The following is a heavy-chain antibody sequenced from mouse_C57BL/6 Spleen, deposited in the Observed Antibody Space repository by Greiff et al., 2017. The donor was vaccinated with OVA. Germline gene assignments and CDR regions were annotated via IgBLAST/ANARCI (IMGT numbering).Heavy chain of an antibody. V-gene: IGHV1-15*01. J-gene: IGHJ3*01. Sequence: VKLQESGAELVRPGASVTLSCKASGYTFTDYEMHWVKQTPVHGLEWIGAIDPETGGTAYNQKFKGKAILTADKSSSTAYMELRILTSEDSAVYYCTRWAAYYSNYPWFAYWGQGTLVTVSA. CDR2: IDPETGGT. D-gene: IGHD2-5*01. CDR1: GYTFTDYE. CDR3: TRWAAYYSNYPWFAY.